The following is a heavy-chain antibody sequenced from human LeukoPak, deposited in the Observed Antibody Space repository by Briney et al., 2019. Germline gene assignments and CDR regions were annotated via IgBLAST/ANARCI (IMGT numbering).Heavy chain of an antibody. J-gene: IGHJ4*02. CDR3: AKDQEKLGTADY. CDR2: ITGSGGSP. D-gene: IGHD1-1*01. V-gene: IGHV3-23*01. CDR1: GFTFDDYA. Sequence: PGGSLRLSCAASGFTFDDYAMHWVRQAPGKGLEWVSAITGSGGSPYYADSVKGRFTISRDNSKNTLYLQMNSLRAEDTAVYYCAKDQEKLGTADYWGQGTLVTVSS.